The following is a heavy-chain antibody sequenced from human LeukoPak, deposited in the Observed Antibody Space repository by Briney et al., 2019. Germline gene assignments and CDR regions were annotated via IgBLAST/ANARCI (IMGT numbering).Heavy chain of an antibody. D-gene: IGHD2-15*01. CDR2: ISDSGGST. CDR1: GFSFPTFA. CDR3: ARLVDDAFDI. J-gene: IGHJ3*02. Sequence: GGSPRLSCAASGFSFPTFAMSWVRQAPGKGLEWVSAISDSGGSTYYADSVKGRFTISRDNSKNTLYLQMNSLRVEDTAVYYCARLVDDAFDIWGQGTMVTVSS. V-gene: IGHV3-23*01.